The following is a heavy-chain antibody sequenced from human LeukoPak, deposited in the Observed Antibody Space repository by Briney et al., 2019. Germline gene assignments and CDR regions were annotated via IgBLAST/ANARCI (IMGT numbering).Heavy chain of an antibody. Sequence: GGSLRLSCAASGFTFSSYAINWVRQPPGKGLEWVSAISVRGGSTYYADSVKGRFTISRDNSKNTLYLQMNSLRPEDTAIYYCAREGYYGSGSPPSLYFDYWGQGTLVTVSS. D-gene: IGHD3-10*01. CDR2: ISVRGGST. V-gene: IGHV3-23*01. CDR3: AREGYYGSGSPPSLYFDY. CDR1: GFTFSSYA. J-gene: IGHJ4*02.